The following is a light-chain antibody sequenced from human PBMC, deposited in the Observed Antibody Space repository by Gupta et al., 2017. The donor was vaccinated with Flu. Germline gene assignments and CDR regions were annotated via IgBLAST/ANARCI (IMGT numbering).Light chain of an antibody. J-gene: IGLJ2*01. CDR3: QSVDSSGTYVL. Sequence: SYELTQPPSVSVSPGHTARITCSGDALPKQFAYWYQQKPGQAPVLVIYKDRERPSGIPERFSGSSSGTTVTLTVSGVQAQDEADYYCQSVDSSGTYVLFGGGTKLTVL. CDR1: ALPKQF. CDR2: KDR. V-gene: IGLV3-25*03.